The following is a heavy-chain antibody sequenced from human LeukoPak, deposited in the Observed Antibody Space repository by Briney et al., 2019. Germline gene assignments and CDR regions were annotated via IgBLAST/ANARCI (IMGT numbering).Heavy chain of an antibody. CDR2: INAGNGNT. Sequence: ASVKVSCKASGYTFTSYAMHWVRQAPGQRLEWMGWINAGNGNTEYSQKFQGRVTITRDTSASTAYMEPSSLRSEDTAVYYCALLDYWGQGTLVTVSS. V-gene: IGHV1-3*01. CDR1: GYTFTSYA. J-gene: IGHJ4*02. CDR3: ALLDY.